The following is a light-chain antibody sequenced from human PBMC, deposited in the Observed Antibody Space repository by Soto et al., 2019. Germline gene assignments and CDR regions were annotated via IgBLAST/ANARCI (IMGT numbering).Light chain of an antibody. Sequence: EIVLTPSPATLSASPGDRATLSCRASQSVSSTFAWYQQKPGQDPTLLLYDAATRATGSAARFSGSGSGTEFTLTISSMQPADFAAYYCHQHYNYPFTFGQGTKVDIK. J-gene: IGKJ1*01. CDR2: DAA. CDR1: QSVSST. V-gene: IGKV3-15*01. CDR3: HQHYNYPFT.